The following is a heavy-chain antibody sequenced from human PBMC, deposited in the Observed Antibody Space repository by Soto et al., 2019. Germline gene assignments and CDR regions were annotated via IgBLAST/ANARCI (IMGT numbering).Heavy chain of an antibody. J-gene: IGHJ3*02. D-gene: IGHD3-22*01. CDR1: GGSLSSSAYS. CDR2: IYQSGST. V-gene: IGHV4-30-2*01. CDR3: ARELLFYDSDGFSWDDAFDI. Sequence: QMHLQESGSGLVKPSQTLSLTCAVSGGSLSSSAYSWSWIRQPPGKGLEWIGFIYQSGSTYYNPFLKRRVTMSLDRHKNQFSLKLSSVTAADTAVYYCARELLFYDSDGFSWDDAFDIWGQGTMVTVSS.